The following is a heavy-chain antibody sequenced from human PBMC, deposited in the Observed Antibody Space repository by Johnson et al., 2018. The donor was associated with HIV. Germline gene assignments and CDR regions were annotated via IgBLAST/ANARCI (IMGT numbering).Heavy chain of an antibody. D-gene: IGHD2-21*01. CDR1: EFTFRTYA. CDR3: AKLGGEDGFDI. V-gene: IGHV3-30*02. Sequence: QVKLVESGGDLVQPWGSLRLSCAAYEFTFRTYAMRWVRQAPGKGLEWVAFIRYDGRNKYYPDSVKGRFTISRDNSKYTLYLHMNSLRAEDTAVYYCAKLGGEDGFDIWGQGTLVTVSS. CDR2: IRYDGRNK. J-gene: IGHJ3*02.